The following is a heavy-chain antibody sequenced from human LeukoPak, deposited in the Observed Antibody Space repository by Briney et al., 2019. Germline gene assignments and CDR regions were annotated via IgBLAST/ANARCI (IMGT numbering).Heavy chain of an antibody. J-gene: IGHJ4*02. V-gene: IGHV3-23*01. CDR1: GFTFSSYA. D-gene: IGHD3-22*01. Sequence: GGSLRLSCAASGFTFSSYAMSWVRQAPGKGLEWVSAISGSGGSTYYADSVKGRFTISRDNSKNTLYLQMNSLRAEDTAVYYCAKLGQYYYDSSGYYYFDYWGQGILVTVSS. CDR2: ISGSGGST. CDR3: AKLGQYYYDSSGYYYFDY.